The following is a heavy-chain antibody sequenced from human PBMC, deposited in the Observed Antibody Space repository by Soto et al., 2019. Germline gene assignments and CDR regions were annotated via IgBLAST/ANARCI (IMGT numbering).Heavy chain of an antibody. CDR3: AKVSADCSGGSCYSIPGIREYFQH. D-gene: IGHD2-15*01. Sequence: PGGSLRLSCAASGFTFDDYAMHWVRQAPGKGLEWVSGISWNSGSIGYADSVKGRFTISRDNAKNSLYLQMNSLRAEDTALYYFAKVSADCSGGSCYSIPGIREYFQHWGQGTLVTISS. CDR1: GFTFDDYA. J-gene: IGHJ1*01. V-gene: IGHV3-9*01. CDR2: ISWNSGSI.